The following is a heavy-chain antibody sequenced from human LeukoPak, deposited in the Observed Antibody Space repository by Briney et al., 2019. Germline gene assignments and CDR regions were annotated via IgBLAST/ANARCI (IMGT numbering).Heavy chain of an antibody. D-gene: IGHD6-13*01. CDR2: ISGSGGST. CDR1: GFTFISYA. CDR3: AKEPRRGGSSFDY. V-gene: IGHV3-23*01. Sequence: GGSLRLSCAASGFTFISYAMSWVRQAPGKGLEWASAISGSGGSTYYADSVKGRFTISRDNSKNTLYLQMNSLRAEDTAVYYCAKEPRRGGSSFDYWGQGTLVTVSS. J-gene: IGHJ4*02.